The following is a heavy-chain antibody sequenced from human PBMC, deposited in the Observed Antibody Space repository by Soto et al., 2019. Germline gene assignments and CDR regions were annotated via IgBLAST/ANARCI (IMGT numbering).Heavy chain of an antibody. CDR2: INHSGGT. Sequence: QVQLQQWGAGLLKPSETLSLTCAVYGQSFSGHYWSWIRQPPGKGLEWIGEINHSGGTSYNPSFRSRVTISADTSKSQFSLKVKSVTADHTAVYFCARVGYFDSSGFFAPFDYWGRGSLVTVSS. V-gene: IGHV4-34*02. J-gene: IGHJ4*02. CDR3: ARVGYFDSSGFFAPFDY. D-gene: IGHD3-22*01. CDR1: GQSFSGHY.